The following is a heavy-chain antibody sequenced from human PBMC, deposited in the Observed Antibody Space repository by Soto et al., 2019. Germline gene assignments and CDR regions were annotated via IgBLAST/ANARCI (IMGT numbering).Heavy chain of an antibody. Sequence: GASVKVSCKASGYTFTIYAMHWVRQAPGQRLEWMGWINAGNGNTKYSQKFQGRVTITRDTSASTAYMELSSLRSEDTAVYYCARFRGYYDFWSGSWFDPWGQGTLVTVSS. CDR2: INAGNGNT. CDR3: ARFRGYYDFWSGSWFDP. CDR1: GYTFTIYA. V-gene: IGHV1-3*01. D-gene: IGHD3-3*01. J-gene: IGHJ5*02.